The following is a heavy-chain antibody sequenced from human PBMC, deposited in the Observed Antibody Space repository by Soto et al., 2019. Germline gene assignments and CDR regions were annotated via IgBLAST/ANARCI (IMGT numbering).Heavy chain of an antibody. D-gene: IGHD3-22*01. CDR3: ARAGLKYYDSSVYEY. J-gene: IGHJ4*02. V-gene: IGHV1-18*01. CDR1: GYTFTSYG. Sequence: ASVKVSCKASGYTFTSYGISWVRQAPGQGLEWMGWISAYNGNTNYAQKLQGRVTMTTDTSTSTAYMELRSLRSDDTAVYYCARAGLKYYDSSVYEYWGKGTLVTVSS. CDR2: ISAYNGNT.